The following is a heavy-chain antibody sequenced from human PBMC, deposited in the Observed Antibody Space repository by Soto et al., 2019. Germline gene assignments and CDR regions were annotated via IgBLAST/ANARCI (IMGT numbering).Heavy chain of an antibody. V-gene: IGHV3-7*01. CDR2: IKQDGSEK. D-gene: IGHD3-22*01. Sequence: EVQLVESGGDLVQPGGSRRLSCAASGFTFSSYWMSWVRQAPGKGLEWVANIKQDGSEKYYVDSVKGRFTISRDNAKNSLYLQMNSLRVEDTAVYYCASHSSGYKYWGQGTLVTVSS. CDR3: ASHSSGYKY. J-gene: IGHJ4*02. CDR1: GFTFSSYW.